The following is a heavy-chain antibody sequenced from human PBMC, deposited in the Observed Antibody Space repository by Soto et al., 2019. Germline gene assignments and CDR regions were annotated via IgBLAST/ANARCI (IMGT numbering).Heavy chain of an antibody. CDR1: GFTVSSNY. Sequence: GGSLRLSCAASGFTVSSNYMSWVRQAPGKGLEWVSVIYSGGSTYYAASVKGRFTISRDNSKNTLYLQMNSLRAEDTAVYYCARDRTKEGLCGCDCYDAFDIWGQGTMVTVSS. J-gene: IGHJ3*02. CDR2: IYSGGST. D-gene: IGHD2-21*02. CDR3: ARDRTKEGLCGCDCYDAFDI. V-gene: IGHV3-53*01.